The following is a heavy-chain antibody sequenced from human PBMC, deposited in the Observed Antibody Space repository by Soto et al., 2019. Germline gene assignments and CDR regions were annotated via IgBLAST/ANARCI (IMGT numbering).Heavy chain of an antibody. J-gene: IGHJ4*02. V-gene: IGHV3-33*01. CDR3: ARDLKYSSSWFLDY. D-gene: IGHD6-13*01. Sequence: GGSLRLSCAASGFTFSSDGMHWVRQAPGKGLEWVAVIWYDGSNKYYADSVKGRFTISRDNSKNTLYLQMNSLRAEDTAVYYCARDLKYSSSWFLDYWGQGTLVTVS. CDR1: GFTFSSDG. CDR2: IWYDGSNK.